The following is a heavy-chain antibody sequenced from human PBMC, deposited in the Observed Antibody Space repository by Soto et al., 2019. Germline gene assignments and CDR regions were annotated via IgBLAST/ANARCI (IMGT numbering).Heavy chain of an antibody. CDR1: GYTFTDYY. V-gene: IGHV1-46*01. D-gene: IGHD3-3*01. Sequence: ASVKVSCKASGYTFTDYYVHWVRQAPGQGLEWMGIISPDGGSTRYAQKFQGRVTMTRDTSTSTVYMELSTLRSEDTAIYYCAKAPRGGVIIITTSAHFDYWGQGTLVTVSS. CDR2: ISPDGGST. CDR3: AKAPRGGVIIITTSAHFDY. J-gene: IGHJ4*02.